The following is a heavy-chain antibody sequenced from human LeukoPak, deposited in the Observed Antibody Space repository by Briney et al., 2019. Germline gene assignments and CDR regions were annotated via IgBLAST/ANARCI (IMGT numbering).Heavy chain of an antibody. V-gene: IGHV4-34*01. CDR1: GGSFSGYY. D-gene: IGHD5-24*01. CDR2: INHIGST. CDR3: ARGRSGEMDGYNPKHAFDI. Sequence: SETLSLTCAVYGGSFSGYYWSWIRQPPGKGLEWIGEINHIGSTNYNPSLKSRVTISVDTSKNQFSLKLSSVTAADTAVYYCARGRSGEMDGYNPKHAFDIWGQGTMVTVSS. J-gene: IGHJ3*02.